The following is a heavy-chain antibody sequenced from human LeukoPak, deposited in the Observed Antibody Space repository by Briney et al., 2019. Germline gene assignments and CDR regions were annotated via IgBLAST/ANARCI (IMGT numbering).Heavy chain of an antibody. CDR3: ARGQYSYGSAFDY. CDR2: IYTSGST. V-gene: IGHV4-61*02. CDR1: GGSISSGSYY. Sequence: SETLSLTCTVSGGSISSGSYYWSWIRQPAGKGLEWIGRIYTSGSTNYNPSLKSRVTISVDTSKNQFSLKLSSVTAADTAVYYCARGQYSYGSAFDYWGQGTLVTVSS. D-gene: IGHD5-18*01. J-gene: IGHJ4*02.